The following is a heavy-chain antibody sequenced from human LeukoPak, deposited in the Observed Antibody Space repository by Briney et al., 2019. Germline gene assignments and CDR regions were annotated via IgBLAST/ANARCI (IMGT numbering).Heavy chain of an antibody. CDR3: ARRGLSPPGSGLHGLDV. V-gene: IGHV5-51*01. D-gene: IGHD1-14*01. J-gene: IGHJ6*02. Sequence: GGSLKISCQGAGYNFPIYWIGWGRRMPGQGLEWMGIIYPDDSNTIYGPSFQGQVTISADNSIPPAYLQCSSLKASDTALYFCARRGLSPPGSGLHGLDVWATGPPSPSP. CDR2: IYPDDSNT. CDR1: GYNFPIYW.